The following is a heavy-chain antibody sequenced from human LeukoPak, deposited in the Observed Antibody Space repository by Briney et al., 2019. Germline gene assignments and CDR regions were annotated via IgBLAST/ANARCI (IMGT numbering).Heavy chain of an antibody. J-gene: IGHJ4*02. CDR1: GGSFSGYY. CDR2: INHSGST. CDR3: ARGTRYYGSGLPIFDY. D-gene: IGHD3-10*01. Sequence: SETLSLTCAVYGGSFSGYYWSWIRQPPGKGLEWIGEINHSGSTNYNPSLKSRVTISVHTSKNQFSLKLSSVTAADTAVYYCARGTRYYGSGLPIFDYWGQGTLVTVSS. V-gene: IGHV4-34*01.